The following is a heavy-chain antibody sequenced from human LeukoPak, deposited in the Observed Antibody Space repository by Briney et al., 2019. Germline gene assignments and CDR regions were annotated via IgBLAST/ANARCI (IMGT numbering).Heavy chain of an antibody. CDR3: ARAAMVRGGGDY. CDR2: INSDGSST. Sequence: PGGSLRLSCAASGFTFSSYWMHWVRQAPGKGLVWVSRINSDGSSTSYADSVKGRFTISRDNAKNSLYLEMNSLRADDTAVYYCARAAMVRGGGDYWGQGTLVTVSS. CDR1: GFTFSSYW. D-gene: IGHD3-10*01. V-gene: IGHV3-74*01. J-gene: IGHJ4*02.